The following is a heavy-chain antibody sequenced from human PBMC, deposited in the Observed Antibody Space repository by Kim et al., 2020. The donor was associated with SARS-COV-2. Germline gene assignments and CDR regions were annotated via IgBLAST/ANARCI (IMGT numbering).Heavy chain of an antibody. CDR1: GFTVSSNY. CDR3: ARENCSSTSCPWYYGMDV. Sequence: GGSLRLSCAASGFTVSSNYMSWVRQAPGKGLEWVSVIYSGGSTYYADSVKGRFTISRDNSKNTLYLQMNSLRAEDTAVYYCARENCSSTSCPWYYGMDVWGQGTTVTVSS. J-gene: IGHJ6*02. CDR2: IYSGGST. V-gene: IGHV3-53*01. D-gene: IGHD2-2*01.